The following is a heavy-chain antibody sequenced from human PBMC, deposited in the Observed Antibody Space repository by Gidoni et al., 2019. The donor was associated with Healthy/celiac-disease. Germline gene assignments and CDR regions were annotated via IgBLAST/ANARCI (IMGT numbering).Heavy chain of an antibody. V-gene: IGHV3-74*01. CDR1: GFPFSSYG. Sequence: EVQLVESGGGLVQPGGSLRLSCAASGFPFSSYGMHWVRQAPGKGLVWVPRISSDGSSTSYADSVKGRFTISRDNAKNTLYLQMNSRRAEDTAVYYCARVNWNDVGYDYWGQGTLVTVSS. D-gene: IGHD1-1*01. CDR2: ISSDGSST. CDR3: ARVNWNDVGYDY. J-gene: IGHJ4*02.